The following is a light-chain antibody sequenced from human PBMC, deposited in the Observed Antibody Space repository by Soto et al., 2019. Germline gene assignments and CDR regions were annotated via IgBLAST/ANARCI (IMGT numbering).Light chain of an antibody. CDR1: QGISNY. CDR2: SAS. CDR3: QKYNNAPLT. V-gene: IGKV1-27*01. Sequence: DVQMTQSPSSMSASVGDKVTITCRASQGISNYLAWYQQKPGKVPKLLIYSASTLQSGVPSRFSGSGSGTDFTITISSLNPEDVATYYCQKYNNAPLTYCQGTKVEI. J-gene: IGKJ1*01.